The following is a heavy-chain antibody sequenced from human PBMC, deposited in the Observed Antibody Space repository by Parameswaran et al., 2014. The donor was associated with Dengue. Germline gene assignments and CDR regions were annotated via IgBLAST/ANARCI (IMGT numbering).Heavy chain of an antibody. J-gene: IGHJ4*02. V-gene: IGHV4-59*01. Sequence: PGKGLEWIGYIYYSGSTNYNPSLKSRVTISVDTSKNQFSLKLSSVTAADTAVYYCARESGSSGWYEDYWGQGTLVTVSS. CDR2: IYYSGST. CDR3: ARESGSSGWYEDY. D-gene: IGHD6-19*01.